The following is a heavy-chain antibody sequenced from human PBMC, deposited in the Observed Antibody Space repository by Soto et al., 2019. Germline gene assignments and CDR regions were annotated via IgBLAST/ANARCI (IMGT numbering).Heavy chain of an antibody. CDR1: GGSISSGGYY. CDR3: ARRYSYNGMDV. Sequence: SETLSLTCTVSGGSISSGGYYWSWIRQHPGKGLEWIGYIYYSGSTYYNPSLKSRVTISVDTSKNQFSLKPSSVTAADTAVYYCARRYSYNGMDVWGQGTPVTVSS. J-gene: IGHJ6*02. V-gene: IGHV4-31*03. CDR2: IYYSGST. D-gene: IGHD1-1*01.